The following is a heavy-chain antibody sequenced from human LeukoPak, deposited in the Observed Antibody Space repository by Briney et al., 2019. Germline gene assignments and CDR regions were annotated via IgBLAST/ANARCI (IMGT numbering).Heavy chain of an antibody. CDR3: ARDYSRYLGGGFDY. V-gene: IGHV4-61*08. CDR1: GGSISSGGYY. D-gene: IGHD3-16*01. Sequence: PSETLSLTCTVSGGSISSGGYYWSWIRQHPGKGLEWIGYIYYSGSTNYNPSLKSRVTISVDTSKNQFSLKLSSVTAADTAVYYCARDYSRYLGGGFDYWGQGTLVTVSS. CDR2: IYYSGST. J-gene: IGHJ4*02.